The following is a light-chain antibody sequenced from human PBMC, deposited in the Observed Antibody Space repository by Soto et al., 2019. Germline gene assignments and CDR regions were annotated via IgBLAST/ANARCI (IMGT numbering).Light chain of an antibody. CDR3: SSYTRTSSYV. CDR2: DVT. Sequence: QSALTQPASVSGSPGQSITISCTGTSRDVGGDNYVSWYQQYPGKAPKLILYDVTTRPSGVSNRFSGFKSGNTASLVISGLQAEDEADYYCSSYTRTSSYVFGTGTKVTVL. CDR1: SRDVGGDNY. J-gene: IGLJ1*01. V-gene: IGLV2-14*03.